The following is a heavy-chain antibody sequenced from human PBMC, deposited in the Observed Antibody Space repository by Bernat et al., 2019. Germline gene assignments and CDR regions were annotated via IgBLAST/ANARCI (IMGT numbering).Heavy chain of an antibody. CDR1: GFTFSSYE. CDR3: AREISTSDSEHFQN. J-gene: IGHJ1*01. Sequence: EVQLVESGGGLVQPGGSLRLSCEASGFTFSSYEMNWVRQAPGKGLEWVSYTSSSGTTIYYAVSGKGRFFISRDNDKNSLYLQMNSLRTEDTAVYYCAREISTSDSEHFQNWGQGTLVTVSS. D-gene: IGHD2-2*01. CDR2: TSSSGTTI. V-gene: IGHV3-48*03.